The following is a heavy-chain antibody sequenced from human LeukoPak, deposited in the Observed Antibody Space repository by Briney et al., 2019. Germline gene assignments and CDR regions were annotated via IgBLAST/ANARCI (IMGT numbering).Heavy chain of an antibody. CDR3: NSRPGYYCDY. D-gene: IGHD4-23*01. Sequence: AAGTLSLTCAVSGVSVSSNTWWSWVRQPPGKGLEFIGEIYHSGTTNYKPSLKSRLTISVDKSKNQFSLKLTSVTAGDTGVYYCNSRPGYYCDYWGQGSLVSVSS. J-gene: IGHJ4*02. V-gene: IGHV4-4*02. CDR1: GVSVSSNTW. CDR2: IYHSGTT.